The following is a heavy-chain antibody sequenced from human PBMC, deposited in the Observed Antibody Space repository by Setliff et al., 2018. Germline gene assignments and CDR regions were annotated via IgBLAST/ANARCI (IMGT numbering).Heavy chain of an antibody. CDR3: ARGQTLRHFDWPTAFDY. CDR1: GYALSRHY. V-gene: IGHV1-18*04. CDR2: ISAYSGET. D-gene: IGHD3-9*01. J-gene: IGHJ4*02. Sequence: ASVKVSCKATGYALSRHYMHWARQAPGQGPEWMGWISAYSGETNYAQIFQGRVTMTTDTPTSTAYMELRSLTSDDTAVYYCARGQTLRHFDWPTAFDYWGLGTLVTVSS.